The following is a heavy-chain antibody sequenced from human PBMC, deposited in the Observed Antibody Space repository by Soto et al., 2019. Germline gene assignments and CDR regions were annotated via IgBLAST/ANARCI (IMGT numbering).Heavy chain of an antibody. CDR3: ARDTTRGYSYGFAFDY. D-gene: IGHD5-18*01. CDR1: GFTFSSYA. V-gene: IGHV3-30-3*01. CDR2: ISYDGSNK. J-gene: IGHJ4*02. Sequence: QVQLVESGGGVVQPGRSLRLSCAASGFTFSSYAMHWVRQAPGKGLEWVAVISYDGSNKYYADSVKGRFTISRDNSKNTLYLQMNSLRAEDTAVYYCARDTTRGYSYGFAFDYWGQGTLVTVSS.